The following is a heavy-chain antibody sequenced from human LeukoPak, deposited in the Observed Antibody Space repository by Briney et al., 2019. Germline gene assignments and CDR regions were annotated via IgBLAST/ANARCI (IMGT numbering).Heavy chain of an antibody. D-gene: IGHD1-1*01. CDR3: AKDGESGIQYTQGYFDY. J-gene: IGHJ4*02. V-gene: IGHV3-30*02. CDR1: GFSFSDYA. CDR2: IRYDGSNK. Sequence: GGSLRLACAASGFSFSDYAIYWVRQTPGKGLEWVAFIRYDGSNKIYADSVKRRFTISRDNSYNTVYLQMTGLRAEDTAVYYCAKDGESGIQYTQGYFDYWGQGTLVTVSS.